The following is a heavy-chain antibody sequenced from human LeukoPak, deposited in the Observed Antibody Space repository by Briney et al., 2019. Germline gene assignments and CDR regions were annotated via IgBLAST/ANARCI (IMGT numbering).Heavy chain of an antibody. J-gene: IGHJ4*02. D-gene: IGHD4-17*01. CDR3: AREDDYGDYDY. V-gene: IGHV3-7*01. CDR1: GFTFSGHW. CDR2: IQQDGGEK. Sequence: GGSLRLSCAASGFTFSGHWMSCVRQAPGKGLEWVANIQQDGGEKSYADSVEGRFTISSDNAKNSLCLQMNSLRADDTALYYCAREDDYGDYDYWGQGTLVTVSS.